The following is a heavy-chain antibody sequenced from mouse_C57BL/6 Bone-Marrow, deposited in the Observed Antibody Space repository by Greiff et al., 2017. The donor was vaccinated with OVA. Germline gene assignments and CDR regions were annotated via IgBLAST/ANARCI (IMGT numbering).Heavy chain of an antibody. CDR1: GYTFTDYY. V-gene: IGHV1-19*01. CDR3: ARSEGWLLPCAY. D-gene: IGHD2-3*01. J-gene: IGHJ3*01. CDR2: INPYNGGT. Sequence: EVQLQQSGPVLVKPGASVKMSCKASGYTFTDYYMNWVKQSHGKSLEWIGVINPYNGGTSYNQKFKGKATLTVDKSSSTAYMELNSLTSEDSAVYYCARSEGWLLPCAYWGQGTLVTVSA.